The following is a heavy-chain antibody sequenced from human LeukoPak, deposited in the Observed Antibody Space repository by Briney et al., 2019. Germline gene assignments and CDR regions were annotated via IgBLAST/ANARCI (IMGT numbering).Heavy chain of an antibody. D-gene: IGHD6-19*01. CDR2: IYYSGST. J-gene: IGHJ4*02. Sequence: PSETLSLTCTVSGGSISSGGYYWSWIRQHPGTGLEWIGYIYYSGSTYYNPSLKSRVTISVDTSKNQFSLKLSSVTAADTAVYYCARGYSSGSAGDYWGQGTLVTVSS. CDR1: GGSISSGGYY. CDR3: ARGYSSGSAGDY. V-gene: IGHV4-31*03.